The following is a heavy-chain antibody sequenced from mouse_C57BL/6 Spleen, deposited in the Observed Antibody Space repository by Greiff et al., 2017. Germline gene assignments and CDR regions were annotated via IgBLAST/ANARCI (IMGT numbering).Heavy chain of an antibody. CDR1: GYAFSSSW. D-gene: IGHD2-5*01. Sequence: QVQLQQSGPELVKPGASVKISCKASGYAFSSSWMNWVKQRPGTGLEWIGRIYPGDGDTNYNGKFKGKATLTADKSSSTAYMQLSSLTSEDSAVYFCARDGNYSNYVDYWGQGTTLTVSS. V-gene: IGHV1-82*01. CDR2: IYPGDGDT. J-gene: IGHJ2*01. CDR3: ARDGNYSNYVDY.